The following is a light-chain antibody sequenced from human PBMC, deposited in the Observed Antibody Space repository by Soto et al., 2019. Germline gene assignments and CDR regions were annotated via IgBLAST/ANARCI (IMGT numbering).Light chain of an antibody. Sequence: DIQMTQYTSTLSASVGDRVTITCRASQSISSWLAWYQQRPGRAPEVLIYDASRLESGVPSRFSGSGSGTEFTLTISSLQPDDVATYYCQQYNSYPVTFGGGNKVEIK. CDR2: DAS. V-gene: IGKV1-5*01. CDR1: QSISSW. CDR3: QQYNSYPVT. J-gene: IGKJ4*01.